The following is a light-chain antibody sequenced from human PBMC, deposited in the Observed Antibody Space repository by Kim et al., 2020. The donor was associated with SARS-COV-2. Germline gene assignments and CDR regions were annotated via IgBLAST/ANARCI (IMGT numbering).Light chain of an antibody. CDR1: SSDVDSYNY. CDR2: EVS. CDR3: SSEAGSNNEV. Sequence: GQSVTISCSGTSSDVDSYNYVSWYQQHPGQAPHLMIHEVSERPSGVPERFSGSKSDDAASLTVSGLQGEDEAEYYCSSEAGSNNEVFGTGTKVTVL. J-gene: IGLJ1*01. V-gene: IGLV2-8*01.